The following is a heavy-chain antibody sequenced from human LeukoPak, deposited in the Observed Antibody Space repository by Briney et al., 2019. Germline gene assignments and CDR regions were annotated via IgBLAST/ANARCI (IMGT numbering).Heavy chain of an antibody. Sequence: ASETLSLTCTVSGGSISSYYWSWIRQPPGKGLEWIGYIYYSGSTNYNPSLKSRVTISVDTSKNQFSLKLSSVTAADTAVYYCARGAGYCSSTSCYLFHWFDPWGQGTLVTVSS. D-gene: IGHD2-2*01. CDR2: IYYSGST. J-gene: IGHJ5*02. V-gene: IGHV4-59*01. CDR3: ARGAGYCSSTSCYLFHWFDP. CDR1: GGSISSYY.